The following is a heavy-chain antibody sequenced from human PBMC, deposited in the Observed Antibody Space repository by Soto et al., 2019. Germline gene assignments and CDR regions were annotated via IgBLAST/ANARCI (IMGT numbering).Heavy chain of an antibody. Sequence: QVQLVESGGGVVQPGRSLRLSCAASGFNFSSYGMHWVRQAPGKGLEWVAVISYDGSNKYYADSVKGRFTISRDNSKNTLYLQMNRLRAEDTDVHYCAKSIVVVPAAIPDYWGQGTLVTVSS. CDR2: ISYDGSNK. J-gene: IGHJ4*02. V-gene: IGHV3-30*18. D-gene: IGHD2-2*02. CDR3: AKSIVVVPAAIPDY. CDR1: GFNFSSYG.